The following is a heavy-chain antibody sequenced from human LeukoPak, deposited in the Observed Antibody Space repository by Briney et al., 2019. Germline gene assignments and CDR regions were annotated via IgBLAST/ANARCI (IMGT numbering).Heavy chain of an antibody. V-gene: IGHV3-21*01. J-gene: IGHJ4*02. CDR1: GFTFSSYA. CDR3: ARDRTRIAVAG. CDR2: ISSSSSYI. Sequence: PGGSLRLSCAASGFTFSSYAMSWVRQAPGKGLEWVSSISSSSSYIYYADSVKGRFTISRDNAKNSLYLQMNSLRAEDTAVYYCARDRTRIAVAGWGQGTLVTVSS. D-gene: IGHD6-19*01.